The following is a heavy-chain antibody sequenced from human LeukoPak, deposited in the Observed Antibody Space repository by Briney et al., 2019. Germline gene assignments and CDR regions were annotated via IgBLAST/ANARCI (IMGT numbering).Heavy chain of an antibody. CDR1: GGSISSYY. CDR3: ARFFPPPGDAFDI. J-gene: IGHJ3*02. Sequence: SETLSLTCTVSGGSISSYYWSWIRQPPGKGLEWIGYIYYSGSTNYNPSLKSRVTISVDTSKNQFSLKLTSVTAADTAVYYCARFFPPPGDAFDIWGQGTMVTVSS. V-gene: IGHV4-59*12. D-gene: IGHD2/OR15-2a*01. CDR2: IYYSGST.